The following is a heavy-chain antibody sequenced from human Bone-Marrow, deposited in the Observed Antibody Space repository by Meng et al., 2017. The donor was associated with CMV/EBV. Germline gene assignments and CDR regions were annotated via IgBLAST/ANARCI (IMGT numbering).Heavy chain of an antibody. V-gene: IGHV4-59*01. CDR1: GGSISRYY. D-gene: IGHD6-19*01. Sequence: GSLRLSCSVFGGSISRYYWSWIRQIPGKGLEWIGYVYSSGTTKYNPSPRSRVTISVDTSKNQFSLILSSVTAADTAVYFCAMGGGVPGTGWFDPWGQGTLVTVSS. CDR3: AMGGGVPGTGWFDP. CDR2: VYSSGTT. J-gene: IGHJ5*02.